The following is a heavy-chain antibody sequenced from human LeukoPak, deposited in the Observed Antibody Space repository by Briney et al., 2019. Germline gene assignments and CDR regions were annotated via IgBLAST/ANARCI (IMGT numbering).Heavy chain of an antibody. Sequence: GGSLRLSCAASGFTFSSYSLNWVRQPPGKGLEWVSSISRSASSIYYADPVKGRFTIVKDTANKFLFLLRNGLGAETTAVYYCARAFEAVERATIYDIWGQGTLVTVSS. CDR3: ARAFEAVERATIYDI. CDR2: ISRSASSI. J-gene: IGHJ1*01. CDR1: GFTFSSYS. D-gene: IGHD5-24*01. V-gene: IGHV3-21*01.